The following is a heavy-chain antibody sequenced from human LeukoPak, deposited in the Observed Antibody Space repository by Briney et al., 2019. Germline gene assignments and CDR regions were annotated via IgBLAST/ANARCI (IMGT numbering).Heavy chain of an antibody. V-gene: IGHV1-8*02. CDR2: INPNSGNT. CDR1: GYTFAGYY. Sequence: ASVKVSCKASGYTFAGYYMHWVRQAPGQGLEWMGWINPNSGNTGYAQKFQGRVTMTRNTSISTAYMELSSLRSEDTAVYYCARGIDDYYGSGRGSYYYYGMDVWGQGTTVTVSS. J-gene: IGHJ6*02. D-gene: IGHD3-10*01. CDR3: ARGIDDYYGSGRGSYYYYGMDV.